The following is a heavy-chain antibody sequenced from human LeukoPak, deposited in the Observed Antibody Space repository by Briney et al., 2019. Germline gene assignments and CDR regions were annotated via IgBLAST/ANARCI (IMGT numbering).Heavy chain of an antibody. CDR1: GFTFSSYG. CDR2: ISYDGSNK. V-gene: IGHV3-30*03. Sequence: GGSLRLSCAASGFTFSSYGMHWVRQAPGKGLEWVAVISYDGSNKYYADSVKGRFTISRDNSKNTLYLQMNSLRAEDTAVYYCARGPYYDFWSGYSGFDYWGQGTLVTVSS. D-gene: IGHD3-3*01. CDR3: ARGPYYDFWSGYSGFDY. J-gene: IGHJ4*02.